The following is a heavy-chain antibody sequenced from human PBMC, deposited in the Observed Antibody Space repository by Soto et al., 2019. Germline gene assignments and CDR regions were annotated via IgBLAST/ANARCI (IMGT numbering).Heavy chain of an antibody. Sequence: GGSLRLSCAASGFTFSSYGMHWVRQAPGKGLEWVAVIWYDGSNKYYADSVKGRFTISRDNSKNTLYLQMNSLRAEDTAVYYCARGREGLGYYYGMDVWGQGTTVTVSS. CDR2: IWYDGSNK. CDR3: ARGREGLGYYYGMDV. D-gene: IGHD3-3*01. V-gene: IGHV3-33*01. CDR1: GFTFSSYG. J-gene: IGHJ6*02.